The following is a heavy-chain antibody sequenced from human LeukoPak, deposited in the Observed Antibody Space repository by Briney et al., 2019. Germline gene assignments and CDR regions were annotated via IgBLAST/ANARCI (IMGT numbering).Heavy chain of an antibody. Sequence: PGGSLRLSCAASGFTVSNNYMNWVRQAPGKGLEWVSVIYSGGSTYYADSVKGRFTISRDNAKNSLYLQMNSLRAEDTAVYYCARDSGYCSGGSCYSLYYYYMDVWGKGTTVTVSS. CDR1: GFTVSNNY. D-gene: IGHD2-15*01. V-gene: IGHV3-53*01. CDR3: ARDSGYCSGGSCYSLYYYYMDV. CDR2: IYSGGST. J-gene: IGHJ6*03.